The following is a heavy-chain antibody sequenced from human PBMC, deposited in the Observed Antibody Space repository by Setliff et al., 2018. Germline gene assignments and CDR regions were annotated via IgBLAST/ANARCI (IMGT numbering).Heavy chain of an antibody. D-gene: IGHD2-21*02. CDR1: GESFSGHY. Sequence: SETLSLTCAVYGESFSGHYWSWIRQPPGKGLEWIGEINHSGSTNYNPSLKSRVTIPVDTSKNQFSLKLSSVAAADTAVYYCARGFDVCGGGACYTDGPYYFDYWG. CDR2: INHSGST. V-gene: IGHV4-34*01. CDR3: ARGFDVCGGGACYTDGPYYFDY. J-gene: IGHJ4*01.